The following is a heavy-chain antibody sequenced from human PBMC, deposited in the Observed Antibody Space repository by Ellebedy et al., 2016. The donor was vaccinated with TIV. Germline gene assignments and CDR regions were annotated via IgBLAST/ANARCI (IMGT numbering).Heavy chain of an antibody. CDR1: DYMLPNHG. Sequence: ASVKVSXKASDYMLPNHGISWVRQAPGQGPEWMGWISNFNGNTNYAQKFQGRVTVTTDTSTSTAYMELRSLRSDDTAVYYCARDLGVTVAGTGYSYSYYYMDVWGKGTTVTVSS. CDR3: ARDLGVTVAGTGYSYSYYYMDV. CDR2: ISNFNGNT. V-gene: IGHV1-18*01. J-gene: IGHJ6*03. D-gene: IGHD6-19*01.